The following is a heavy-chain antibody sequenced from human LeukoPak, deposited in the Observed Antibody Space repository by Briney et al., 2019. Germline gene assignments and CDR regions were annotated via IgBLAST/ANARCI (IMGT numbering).Heavy chain of an antibody. D-gene: IGHD4-17*01. CDR2: IYSGGST. J-gene: IGHJ3*02. Sequence: PGGSLRLSCAASGFTVSSNYMSWVRQAPGKGLEWVSVIYSGGSTYYADSVKGRFTISRDNSKNTLYLQMNSLRAEDTAVYYCARDLGTYGDDAFDIWGQGTMVTVSS. V-gene: IGHV3-66*01. CDR3: ARDLGTYGDDAFDI. CDR1: GFTVSSNY.